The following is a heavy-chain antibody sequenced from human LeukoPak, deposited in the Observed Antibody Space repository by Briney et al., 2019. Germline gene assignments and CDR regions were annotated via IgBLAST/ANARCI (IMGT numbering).Heavy chain of an antibody. Sequence: GASVKVSCKASGGTFSSYAISWVRQAPGQGLEWMGWISAYNGNTNYAQKLQGRVTMTTDTSTSTAYMELRSLRSDDTAVYYCARDLLGSSYDSSGYLGYWGQGTLVTVSS. CDR1: GGTFSSYA. V-gene: IGHV1-18*01. D-gene: IGHD3-22*01. CDR3: ARDLLGSSYDSSGYLGY. J-gene: IGHJ4*02. CDR2: ISAYNGNT.